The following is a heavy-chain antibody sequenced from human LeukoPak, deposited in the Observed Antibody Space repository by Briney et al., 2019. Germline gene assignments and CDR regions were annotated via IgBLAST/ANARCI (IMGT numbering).Heavy chain of an antibody. Sequence: SETLSLTCTVSGGSISSSSYYWGWVRQPPGKGPEWIGTIYYSGTTYYNPSLKSRVTVSVDTSKNQFSLRLSSVTAADTAVYFCARYVGTRGYSFDYWGQGTLVTVSS. CDR3: ARYVGTRGYSFDY. CDR1: GGSISSSSYY. D-gene: IGHD4-23*01. V-gene: IGHV4-39*01. CDR2: IYYSGTT. J-gene: IGHJ4*02.